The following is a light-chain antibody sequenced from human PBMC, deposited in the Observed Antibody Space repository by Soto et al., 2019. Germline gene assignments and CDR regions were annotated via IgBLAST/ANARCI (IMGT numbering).Light chain of an antibody. CDR1: QSVSSN. Sequence: EIVMTQSPVTLSVSTGERATLSCRASQSVSSNLAWYQQKPGQAPRLLIYGASTRATGIPDRFSGSGSGTEFTLTISSLQSEDSAVYYCQQCTNWPRTFGQVTKVE. V-gene: IGKV3-15*01. CDR3: QQCTNWPRT. CDR2: GAS. J-gene: IGKJ1*01.